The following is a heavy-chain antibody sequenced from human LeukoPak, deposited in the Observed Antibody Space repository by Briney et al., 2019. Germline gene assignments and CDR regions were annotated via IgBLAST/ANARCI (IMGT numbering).Heavy chain of an antibody. CDR1: GGSIIGHW. Sequence: PSETLSLTCTVSGGSIIGHWWSWIRQPPGKGLEWIGDIFYSGGSTNYNPSLKSRLTMSLDTSKNQFSLKLTSVTDADTAMYYCARRNTADASIDFWGQGTLVTASS. CDR3: ARRNTADASIDF. D-gene: IGHD2/OR15-2a*01. J-gene: IGHJ4*02. V-gene: IGHV4-59*08. CDR2: IFYSGGST.